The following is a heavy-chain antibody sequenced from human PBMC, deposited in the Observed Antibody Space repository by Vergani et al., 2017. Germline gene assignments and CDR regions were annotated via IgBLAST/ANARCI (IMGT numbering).Heavy chain of an antibody. J-gene: IGHJ5*02. CDR1: GGSISSYY. CDR3: ARSFWSGYCPPRYTWFDP. V-gene: IGHV4-59*01. CDR2: IYYSGST. D-gene: IGHD3-3*01. Sequence: QVQLQESGPGLVKPSETLSLTCTVSGGSISSYYWSWIRQPPGKGLEWIGYIYYSGSTNYNPSLKGRVTISVDTSKNQFSLKLSSVTAAATAVYYFARSFWSGYCPPRYTWFDPWGQGTLVTVSS.